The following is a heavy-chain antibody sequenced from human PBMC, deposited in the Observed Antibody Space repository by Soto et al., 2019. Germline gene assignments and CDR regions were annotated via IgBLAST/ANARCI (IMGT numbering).Heavy chain of an antibody. CDR3: ASFPRGGVLMVYATDY. Sequence: HVQLQESGPGLVKPSQTLSLPCTVSGGSISSGGYYWSWIRQHPVKGLEWIGYIYYSGSTYYNPSLKSRVTIAVDTSKNQFSLKLSSVTAADTAVYYCASFPRGGVLMVYATDYWGHGTLVTVSS. CDR1: GGSISSGGYY. J-gene: IGHJ4*01. D-gene: IGHD2-8*01. V-gene: IGHV4-31*03. CDR2: IYYSGST.